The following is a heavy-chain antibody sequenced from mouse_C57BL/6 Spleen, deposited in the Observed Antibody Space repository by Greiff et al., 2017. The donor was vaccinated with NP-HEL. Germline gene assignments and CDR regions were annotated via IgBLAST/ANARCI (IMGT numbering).Heavy chain of an antibody. CDR3: AIPGSSRAWLAY. CDR1: GYTFTSYW. CDR2: IHPSDSDT. Sequence: QVQLQQPGAELVKPGASVKVSCKASGYTFTSYWMHWVKQRPGQGLEWIGRIHPSDSDTNYNQKFKGKATLTVDKSSSTADMQLSSRTSDDSAVDYCAIPGSSRAWLAYWGQGTLVTVSA. J-gene: IGHJ3*01. V-gene: IGHV1-74*01. D-gene: IGHD1-1*01.